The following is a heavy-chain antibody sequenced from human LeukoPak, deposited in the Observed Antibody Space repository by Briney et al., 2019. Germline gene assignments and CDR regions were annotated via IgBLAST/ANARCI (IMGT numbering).Heavy chain of an antibody. CDR2: IIPIFGTA. CDR1: GYTFTSYD. V-gene: IGHV1-69*05. CDR3: ARGSSSSFSVY. J-gene: IGHJ4*02. D-gene: IGHD6-6*01. Sequence: SVKVSCKASGYTFTSYDINWVRQAPGQGLEWMGGIIPIFGTANYAQKFQGRVTITTDESTSTAYMELSSLRSEDTAVYYCARGSSSSFSVYWGQGTLVTVSS.